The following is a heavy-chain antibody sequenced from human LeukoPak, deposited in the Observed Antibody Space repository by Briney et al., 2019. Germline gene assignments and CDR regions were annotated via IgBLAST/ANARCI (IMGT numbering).Heavy chain of an antibody. CDR1: GGSFSGYY. CDR3: ARGSDRYSSSSGGYYYYGMDV. V-gene: IGHV4-34*01. J-gene: IGHJ6*02. Sequence: SETLSLTCAVYGGSFSGYYWSWIRQPPGKGLEWIGEINHSGSTNYNPSLKSRVTISVDTSKNQFSLKLSSVTAADTAVYYCARGSDRYSSSSGGYYYYGMDVWGQGTTVTVSS. CDR2: INHSGST. D-gene: IGHD6-6*01.